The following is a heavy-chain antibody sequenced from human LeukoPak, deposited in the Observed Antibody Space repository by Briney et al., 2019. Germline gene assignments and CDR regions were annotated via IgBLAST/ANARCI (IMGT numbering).Heavy chain of an antibody. V-gene: IGHV3-74*01. CDR3: AMLQRFGKYCFDC. Sequence: PGGSLRLSCAASGFTFMTYWMHWVRQAPGKGRVWGSRINPDGSTTSYADSVKGRFTVSRDNAKNTLYLQMNSLRAEDTAVYYCAMLQRFGKYCFDCWGQGTLVTVSS. D-gene: IGHD3-10*01. J-gene: IGHJ4*02. CDR1: GFTFMTYW. CDR2: INPDGSTT.